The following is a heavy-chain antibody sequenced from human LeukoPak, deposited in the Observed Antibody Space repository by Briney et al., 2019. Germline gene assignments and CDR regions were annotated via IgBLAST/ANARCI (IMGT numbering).Heavy chain of an antibody. CDR2: INHSGST. J-gene: IGHJ4*02. CDR1: GGSFSGYY. D-gene: IGHD5-18*01. CDR3: ARGHSYGFDY. V-gene: IGHV4-34*01. Sequence: ASETLSLTCAVYGGSFSGYYWSWIRQPPGKGLEWIGEINHSGSTNYNPSLKSRVTISVDTSKNQFSLKLSSVTAADTAVYYCARGHSYGFDYWGQGTLVTVSS.